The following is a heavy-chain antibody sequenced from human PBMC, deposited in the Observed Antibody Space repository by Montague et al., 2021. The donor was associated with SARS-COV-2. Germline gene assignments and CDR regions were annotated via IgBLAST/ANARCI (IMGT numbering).Heavy chain of an antibody. V-gene: IGHV2-70*04. CDR3: ARSYYDILTAYYTPWDY. J-gene: IGHJ4*02. CDR1: GFSLSTSGMR. CDR2: IDWDDDR. D-gene: IGHD3-9*01. Sequence: PALVKPTQTLTLTCTFSGFSLSTSGMRASWIRQPPGKALEWLARIDWDDDRFYSTSLKTRLTISKDTSKNQVVLTMTNMDPVDTATYYCARSYYDILTAYYTPWDYGGQGTRVTVAS.